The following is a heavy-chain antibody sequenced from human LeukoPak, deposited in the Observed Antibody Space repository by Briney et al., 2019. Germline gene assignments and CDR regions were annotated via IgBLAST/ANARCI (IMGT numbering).Heavy chain of an antibody. CDR3: AKDRASYGSGWYAFDI. J-gene: IGHJ3*02. Sequence: GGSLRLSCAASGFTFSSYGMHWVRQAPGKGLEWVAVISYDGSNKYYADSVKGRFTISRDNSKNTLYLQMNSLRAEDTAVYYCAKDRASYGSGWYAFDIWGQGTMVTVSS. V-gene: IGHV3-30*18. CDR1: GFTFSSYG. CDR2: ISYDGSNK. D-gene: IGHD3-10*01.